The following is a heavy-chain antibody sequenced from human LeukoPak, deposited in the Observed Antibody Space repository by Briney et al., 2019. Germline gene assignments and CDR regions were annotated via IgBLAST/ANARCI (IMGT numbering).Heavy chain of an antibody. CDR2: IYYSGGT. Sequence: SETLSLTCTVSGGSISSSSYYWGWIRQPPGKGLEWIGSIYYSGGTYYNPSLKSRVITSVGTSKNQFSLKLSSVTAADTAVYYCARPGGSGSYYGYWGQGTLVTVSS. D-gene: IGHD3-10*01. CDR3: ARPGGSGSYYGY. CDR1: GGSISSSSYY. J-gene: IGHJ4*02. V-gene: IGHV4-39*01.